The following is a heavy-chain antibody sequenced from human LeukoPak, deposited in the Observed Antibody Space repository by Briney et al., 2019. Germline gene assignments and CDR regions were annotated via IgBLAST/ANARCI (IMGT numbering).Heavy chain of an antibody. J-gene: IGHJ4*02. Sequence: GESLKISCKGYGYSFTSYWIIGVRQMPGKGVEWMGRIDPSDSYTNYSPSLQGHVTISADKSISAAYLQWSNLKASDTAMYYCARARGDHYSFDYWGQGTLVTVSS. V-gene: IGHV5-10-1*01. CDR3: ARARGDHYSFDY. CDR1: GYSFTSYW. D-gene: IGHD3-10*01. CDR2: IDPSDSYT.